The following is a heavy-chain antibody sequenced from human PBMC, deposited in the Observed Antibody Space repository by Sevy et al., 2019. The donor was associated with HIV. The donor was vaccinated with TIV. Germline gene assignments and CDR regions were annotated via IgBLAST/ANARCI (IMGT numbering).Heavy chain of an antibody. J-gene: IGHJ4*02. CDR2: ISGSGGST. Sequence: GESLKISCAASGFTFSSYAMSWVRQAPGKGLEWVSAISGSGGSTYYADSVKGRFTISRDNAKNSLFLHMNTLRAEDTAVYYCARSYSSSWYILYYFEYWGQGTPVTVSS. CDR1: GFTFSSYA. V-gene: IGHV3-23*01. D-gene: IGHD6-13*01. CDR3: ARSYSSSWYILYYFEY.